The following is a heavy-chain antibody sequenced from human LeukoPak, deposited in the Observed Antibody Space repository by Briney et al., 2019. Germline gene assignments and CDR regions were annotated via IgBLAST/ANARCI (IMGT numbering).Heavy chain of an antibody. V-gene: IGHV3-48*01. J-gene: IGHJ4*02. CDR1: GFIFSSYA. CDR2: ISSDSGTI. Sequence: TGGSLRLSCAASGFIFSSYAMNWVRQAPGKGLEWISYISSDSGTIYYADSMKGRFTISRDNARNSLYLQMNSLRAEDTAVYYCARDEKGIDYWGQGTLVTVSS. D-gene: IGHD3-10*01. CDR3: ARDEKGIDY.